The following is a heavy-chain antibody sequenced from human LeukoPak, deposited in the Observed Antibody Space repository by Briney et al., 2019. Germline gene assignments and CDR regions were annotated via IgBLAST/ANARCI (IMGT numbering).Heavy chain of an antibody. J-gene: IGHJ3*02. D-gene: IGHD6-6*01. CDR2: INPSGGST. CDR3: ARDSTEQLDAFDI. Sequence: GASVKVSCKASGYTFTSYYMHWVRQAPGQGLEWMGIINPSGGSTSYAQKFQGRVTMTRDMSTSTVYMELSSLRSEDTAVYYCARDSTEQLDAFDIWGQGTMVTVSS. CDR1: GYTFTSYY. V-gene: IGHV1-46*01.